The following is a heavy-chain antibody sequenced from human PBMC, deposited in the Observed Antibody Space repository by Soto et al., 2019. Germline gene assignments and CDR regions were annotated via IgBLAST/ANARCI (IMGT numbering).Heavy chain of an antibody. V-gene: IGHV3-23*01. Sequence: GGSLRLSCGASGLSFSSYAMSWVRQAPGKGLEWVSGISGSGITSDYADSVKGRFTISRDNSKDTLYLQMNSLRAEDTAVYYCATYARGDLRRSWGQGTLVTVSS. CDR1: GLSFSSYA. CDR2: ISGSGITS. D-gene: IGHD3-10*01. CDR3: ATYARGDLRRS. J-gene: IGHJ5*02.